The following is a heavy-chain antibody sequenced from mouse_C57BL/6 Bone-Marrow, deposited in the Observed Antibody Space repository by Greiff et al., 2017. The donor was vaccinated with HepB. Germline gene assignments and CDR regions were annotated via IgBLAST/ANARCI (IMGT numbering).Heavy chain of an antibody. Sequence: VQLQQPGAELVMPGASVKLSCKASGYTFTSYWMHWVKQRPGQGLEWIGEIDPSDSYTNYNQKFKGKSTLTVDKSASTAYMQLSSLTSGDSAVYYCARVNCVGVGFAYWGQGTLVTVSA. CDR3: ARVNCVGVGFAY. D-gene: IGHD4-1*01. CDR2: IDPSDSYT. V-gene: IGHV1-69*01. J-gene: IGHJ3*01. CDR1: GYTFTSYW.